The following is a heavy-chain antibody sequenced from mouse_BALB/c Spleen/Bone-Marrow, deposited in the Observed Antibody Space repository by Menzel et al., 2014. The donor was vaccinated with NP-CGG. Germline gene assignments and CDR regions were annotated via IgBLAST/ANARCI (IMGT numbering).Heavy chain of an antibody. Sequence: VQLQQPGPELVKPGASMKISCKASGYSFTDYTMNWVRQSHGKNLEWIGLINPYNGGSTYNQKFKGTATLTVDRSSSTAYMELLSLTSDGSAVYYCARDGYGRYLYVCGAGPTVTVSS. CDR1: GYSFTDYT. D-gene: IGHD2-2*01. CDR3: ARDGYGRYLYV. J-gene: IGHJ1*01. V-gene: IGHV1-18*01. CDR2: INPYNGGS.